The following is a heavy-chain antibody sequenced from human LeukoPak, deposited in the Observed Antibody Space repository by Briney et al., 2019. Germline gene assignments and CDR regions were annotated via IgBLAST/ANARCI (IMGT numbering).Heavy chain of an antibody. CDR2: IYYSGST. CDR3: ARAQSKSAFDI. V-gene: IGHV4-59*12. J-gene: IGHJ3*02. CDR1: GGSISSYY. D-gene: IGHD4-11*01. Sequence: SETLSLTCTVSGGSISSYYWSWIRQPPGKGLEWIGYIYYSGSTNYNPSLKSRVTISVDTSKNQFSLKLSSVTAADTAVYYCARAQSKSAFDIWGQGTMVTVSS.